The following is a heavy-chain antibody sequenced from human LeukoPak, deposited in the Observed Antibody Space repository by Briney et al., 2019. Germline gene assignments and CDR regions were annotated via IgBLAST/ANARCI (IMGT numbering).Heavy chain of an antibody. D-gene: IGHD1-1*01. Sequence: PGGSLRLSCAASGFTFSSYSMNWVRQAPGKGLEWVSYISSSSSTIYYADSVRGRFTISRDNAKNLVYLQINSLRAEDTAVYFCARHTLWRFDYWGQGALVTVSS. J-gene: IGHJ4*02. V-gene: IGHV3-48*04. CDR1: GFTFSSYS. CDR2: ISSSSSTI. CDR3: ARHTLWRFDY.